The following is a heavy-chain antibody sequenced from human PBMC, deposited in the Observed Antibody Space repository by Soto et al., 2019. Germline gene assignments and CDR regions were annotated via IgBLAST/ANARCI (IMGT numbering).Heavy chain of an antibody. V-gene: IGHV1-69*01. CDR1: GGTFSSYA. CDR3: ARDSAYYYDSSGYSPFDY. D-gene: IGHD3-22*01. J-gene: IGHJ4*02. CDR2: IIPIFGTA. Sequence: QVQLAQSGAEVKKPGSSVKVSCKASGGTFSSYAISWVRQAPGQGLEWMGGIIPIFGTANYAQKFQGRVTITADESTSTAYMELSSLRSEDTAVYYCARDSAYYYDSSGYSPFDYWGQGTLVTVSS.